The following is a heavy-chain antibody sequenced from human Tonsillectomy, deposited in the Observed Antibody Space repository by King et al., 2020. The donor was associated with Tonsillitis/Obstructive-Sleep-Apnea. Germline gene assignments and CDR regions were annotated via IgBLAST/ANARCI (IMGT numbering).Heavy chain of an antibody. CDR1: GGSISNNNYY. D-gene: IGHD3-22*01. V-gene: IGHV4-39*01. J-gene: IGHJ4*02. CDR2: IYYSGTT. Sequence: VPLQESGPGLVKPSEALSLTCTVSGGSISNNNYYWDWIRQPPGKGLEWIGSIYYSGTTYYNAALKSRLTISVDTSKNRFSLKLSSVTAADTAVYYCARRHYFDSSNFDFWGQGALVTVSS. CDR3: ARRHYFDSSNFDF.